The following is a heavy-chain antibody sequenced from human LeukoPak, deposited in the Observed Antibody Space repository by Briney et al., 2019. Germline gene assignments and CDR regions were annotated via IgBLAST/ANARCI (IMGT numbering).Heavy chain of an antibody. V-gene: IGHV3-48*01. CDR2: ISSSSSTI. J-gene: IGHJ4*02. D-gene: IGHD6-19*01. CDR3: ARDRAGGWTDY. CDR1: GFTFSSYS. Sequence: GGSLRLSCAASGFTFSSYSMNWVRQAPGKGLEWVSYISSSSSTIYYADSVKGRFTISRDNAKNSLYLQMNSLRAEDTAVYYCARDRAGGWTDYWGQGTLVTVSS.